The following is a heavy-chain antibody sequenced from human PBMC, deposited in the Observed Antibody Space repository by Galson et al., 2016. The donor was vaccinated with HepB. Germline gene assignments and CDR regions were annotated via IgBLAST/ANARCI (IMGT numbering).Heavy chain of an antibody. D-gene: IGHD6-6*01. CDR1: GGSISSSNW. CDR3: ARDPRGITARLRGDHTGGFDP. Sequence: SETLSLTCAVSGGSISSSNWWNWVRQPPGKGLEWIGEIYHSGSTKYNPSLKSRVTISVDKSKNQFSLKLGSVTAADTAVYYCARDPRGITARLRGDHTGGFDPWGQGTLVTVSS. CDR2: IYHSGST. J-gene: IGHJ5*02. V-gene: IGHV4-4*02.